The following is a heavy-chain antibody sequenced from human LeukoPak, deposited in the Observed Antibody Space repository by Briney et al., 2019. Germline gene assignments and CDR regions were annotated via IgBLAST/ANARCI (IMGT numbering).Heavy chain of an antibody. D-gene: IGHD5-12*01. CDR1: GFTFSSYG. Sequence: GRSLRLSCAASGFTFSSYGMHWVRQAPGKGLEWVAVISYDGSNKYYADSVKGRFSISRDNSKKTLYLQMNSLRVEDSAVYFCARDQLAYSGYDTLFAYWGQGTLVTVSS. CDR2: ISYDGSNK. V-gene: IGHV3-30*03. J-gene: IGHJ4*02. CDR3: ARDQLAYSGYDTLFAY.